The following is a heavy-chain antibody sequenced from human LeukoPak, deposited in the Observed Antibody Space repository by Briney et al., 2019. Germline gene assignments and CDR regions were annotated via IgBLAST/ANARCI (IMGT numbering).Heavy chain of an antibody. CDR3: ATDYQYCNGGYCSNWFDP. CDR1: GGSISSYY. J-gene: IGHJ5*02. Sequence: SETLSLTCTVSGGSISSYYWSWIRQPPGKGLEWIGCIYHSGDTYYNPSLKSRVTISVDTSKNQVSVKLTSVTAADTAVYYCATDYQYCNGGYCSNWFDPWGKGTQVTVSS. D-gene: IGHD2-15*01. V-gene: IGHV4-59*04. CDR2: IYHSGDT.